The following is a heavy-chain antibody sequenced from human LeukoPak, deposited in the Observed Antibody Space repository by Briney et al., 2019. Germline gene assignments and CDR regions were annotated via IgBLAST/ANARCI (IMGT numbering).Heavy chain of an antibody. V-gene: IGHV4-4*02. J-gene: IGHJ5*02. CDR1: GGSISSSNW. CDR2: IYHSGST. CDR3: ARHLSLGYCSGGSCYGRGAWFDR. Sequence: SETLSLTCAVSGGSISSSNWWSWVRQPPGKGLEWIGQIYHSGSTNYNPSLKSRVTISVDKSKNQFSLKLRSVTAADTAVYYCARHLSLGYCSGGSCYGRGAWFDRWGQGTQVTVSS. D-gene: IGHD2-15*01.